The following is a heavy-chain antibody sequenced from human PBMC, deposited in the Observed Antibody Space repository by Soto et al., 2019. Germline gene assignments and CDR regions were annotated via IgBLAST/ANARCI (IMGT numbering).Heavy chain of an antibody. Sequence: SETLSLTCTVSGGSISSSSYYWGWIRQPPGKGLEWIGSIYYSGSTYYNPSLKSRVTISVDTSKNQFSLKLSSVTAADTAVYYCARHQMAAAGYYYYYYMDVWGKGTTVTVSS. D-gene: IGHD6-13*01. J-gene: IGHJ6*03. CDR1: GGSISSSSYY. V-gene: IGHV4-39*01. CDR3: ARHQMAAAGYYYYYYMDV. CDR2: IYYSGST.